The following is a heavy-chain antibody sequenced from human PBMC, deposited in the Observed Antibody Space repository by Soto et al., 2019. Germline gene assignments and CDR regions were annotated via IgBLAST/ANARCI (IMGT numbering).Heavy chain of an antibody. J-gene: IGHJ4*02. V-gene: IGHV2-5*02. Sequence: QITLKESGPTLVKPTQTLTLTCTFSGFSLTTDRVGVGWIRQPPGEALEWLAVIYWDDSKTYRPSLESRLTITKETSKTQVALTMTNMDSLDTATYYCAHAYGGRSLYWGQGTLVTVSS. CDR1: GFSLTTDRVG. CDR3: AHAYGGRSLY. D-gene: IGHD1-26*01. CDR2: IYWDDSK.